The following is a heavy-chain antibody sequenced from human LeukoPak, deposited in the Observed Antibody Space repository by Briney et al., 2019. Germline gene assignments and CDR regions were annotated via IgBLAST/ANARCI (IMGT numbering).Heavy chain of an antibody. CDR3: ARGYSSGFGN. J-gene: IGHJ4*02. CDR2: INPSRGST. V-gene: IGHV1-46*01. D-gene: IGHD6-19*01. Sequence: ASVKVSCKASGYTFTYYYIHWVRQAPGQGLEWMGIINPSRGSTSYAQKFQGRVTVTRDTSTSTVYMDLSSLGSEDTAVYYCARGYSSGFGNWGQGTLVTVSS. CDR1: GYTFTYYY.